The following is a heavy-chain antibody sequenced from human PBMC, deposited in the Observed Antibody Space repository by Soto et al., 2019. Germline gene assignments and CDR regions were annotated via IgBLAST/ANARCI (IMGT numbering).Heavy chain of an antibody. V-gene: IGHV3-23*01. D-gene: IGHD6-13*01. CDR3: AKGTAAAGRNWFDP. CDR1: GFPFSPYA. CDR2: ISGSGGST. Sequence: GGSLRLSCAASGFPFSPYAMSWVRQAPGKGLEWVSGISGSGGSTYYADSVKGRFTISRDNSKNTLYLQMNSLRAEDTAVYYCAKGTAAAGRNWFDPWGQGTLVTVSS. J-gene: IGHJ5*02.